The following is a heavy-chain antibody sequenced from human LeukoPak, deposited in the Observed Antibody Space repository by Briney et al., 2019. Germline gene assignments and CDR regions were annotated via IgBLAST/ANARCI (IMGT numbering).Heavy chain of an antibody. CDR1: GGSIRGYY. J-gene: IGHJ3*02. V-gene: IGHV4-59*08. Sequence: SETLSLTCTVSGGSIRGYYWSWIRQPPGKGLEYIGYIYYSGITNYNPSLKSRVTISVDTSKNQFSLKLSSVTAADTAVYYCAADSGSYYDAFDIRGQGTMVTVSS. CDR2: IYYSGIT. CDR3: AADSGSYYDAFDI. D-gene: IGHD1-26*01.